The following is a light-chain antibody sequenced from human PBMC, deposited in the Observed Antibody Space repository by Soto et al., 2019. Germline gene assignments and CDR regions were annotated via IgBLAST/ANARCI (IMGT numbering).Light chain of an antibody. CDR1: QDIRNF. Sequence: DIQMTQSPTSLSASVGDRVTITCRASQDIRNFVAWYQQKPGKAPKLLIYAASTLQSGVPSRFSGSGSRTDFTLANNSLQTEDVAPYCCRWYSSVPVFGAGLTPEIK. J-gene: IGKJ3*01. CDR2: AAS. CDR3: RWYSSVPV. V-gene: IGKV1-27*01.